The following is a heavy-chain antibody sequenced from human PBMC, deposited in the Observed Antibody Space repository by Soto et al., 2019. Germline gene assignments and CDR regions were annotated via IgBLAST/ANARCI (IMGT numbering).Heavy chain of an antibody. CDR1: GGSFSGYY. V-gene: IGHV4-34*01. J-gene: IGHJ5*02. CDR2: INHSGST. Sequence: SETLSLTCAVYGGSFSGYYWSWIRQPPGKGLEWIGEINHSGSTNYNPSLKSRVTISVDTSKNQFSLKLSPVTAADTAVYYCASTGLTPTELNWFDPWGQGTLVTVSS. CDR3: ASTGLTPTELNWFDP. D-gene: IGHD1-1*01.